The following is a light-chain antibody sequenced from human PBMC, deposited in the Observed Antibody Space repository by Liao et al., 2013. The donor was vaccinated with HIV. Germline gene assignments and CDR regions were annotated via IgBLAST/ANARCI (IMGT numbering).Light chain of an antibody. CDR2: QDT. Sequence: SYELTQSPSVSVSPGQTVTITCSGDRLGNKYACWYQQKAGHSPVLVIYQDTKRPSGIPGRFSGSNSGTAATLTISRVEAGDEADYYCQVWDDDSDKVVFGGGTRLTVL. V-gene: IGLV3-1*01. CDR3: QVWDDDSDKVV. CDR1: RLGNKY. J-gene: IGLJ3*02.